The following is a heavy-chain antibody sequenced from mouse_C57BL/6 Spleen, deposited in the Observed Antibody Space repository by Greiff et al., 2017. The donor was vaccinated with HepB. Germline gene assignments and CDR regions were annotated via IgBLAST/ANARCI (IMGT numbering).Heavy chain of an antibody. Sequence: VQLQQSGAELVRPGASVKLSCTASGFNIKDYYMHWVKQRPEQGLEWIGRIDPEDGDTEYAPKFQGKATMTADTSSNTAYLQLSSLTSEDTAVYYCTTPDYYGSSPYAMDYWGQGTSVTVSS. V-gene: IGHV14-1*01. CDR2: IDPEDGDT. CDR1: GFNIKDYY. J-gene: IGHJ4*01. D-gene: IGHD1-1*01. CDR3: TTPDYYGSSPYAMDY.